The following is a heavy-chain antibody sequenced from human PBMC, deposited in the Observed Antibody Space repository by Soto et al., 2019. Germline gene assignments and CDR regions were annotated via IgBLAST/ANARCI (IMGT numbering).Heavy chain of an antibody. V-gene: IGHV3-30*18. CDR1: GFTFSSYG. CDR3: AKSSYCSGGSCYSFAGFGAFDI. D-gene: IGHD2-15*01. CDR2: ISYDGSNK. J-gene: IGHJ3*02. Sequence: GGSLRLSCAASGFTFSSYGMHWVRQAPGKGLEWVAVISYDGSNKYYADSVKGRFTISRDNSKNTLYLQMNSLRAEDTAVYYCAKSSYCSGGSCYSFAGFGAFDIWGEGTMVTVSS.